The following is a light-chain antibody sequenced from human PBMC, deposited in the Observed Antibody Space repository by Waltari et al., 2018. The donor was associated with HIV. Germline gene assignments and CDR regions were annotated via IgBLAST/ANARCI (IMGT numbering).Light chain of an antibody. V-gene: IGLV2-14*03. CDR1: SSDVGGYNY. J-gene: IGLJ3*02. CDR3: SSYTSNITRV. CDR2: YVS. Sequence: QSALTQPASVSGSPGQSITISCTGTSSDVGGYNYVSWYQQHPGKAPKLMIYYVSNRPSGVSNRCAGSKSGNTASLTISGLQAEDEADYYCSSYTSNITRVFGGGTKLTVL.